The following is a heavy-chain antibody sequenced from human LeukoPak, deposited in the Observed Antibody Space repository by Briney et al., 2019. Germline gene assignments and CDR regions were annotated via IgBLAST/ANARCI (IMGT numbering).Heavy chain of an antibody. J-gene: IGHJ6*02. CDR1: GYTFTGYY. D-gene: IGHD6-19*01. V-gene: IGHV1-2*04. CDR2: INPNSGGT. CDR3: ARAPGGSGWFDYYYYGMDV. Sequence: ASVKVSCKASGYTFTGYYMHWVRQAPGQGLEWMGWINPNSGGTNYAQKFQGWVTMTRDTSISTAYMELSRLRSDDTAVYYCARAPGGSGWFDYYYYGMDVWGQGTTVTVPS.